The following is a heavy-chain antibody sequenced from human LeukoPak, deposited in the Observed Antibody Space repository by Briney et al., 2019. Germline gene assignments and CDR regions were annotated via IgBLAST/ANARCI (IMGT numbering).Heavy chain of an antibody. D-gene: IGHD1-1*01. CDR2: FEPEEGEHGET. V-gene: IGHV1-24*01. J-gene: IGHJ3*02. CDR1: GYSLSDLS. Sequence: GASVKVSCRVSGYSLSDLSIHWVRHVGGKGLEWMGGFEPEEGEHGETIFAQNSEDRLTLTEDTAADTAYMELASLTSEDTAVYYCATDRLEIYSFHIWGQGTMVTVSS. CDR3: ATDRLEIYSFHI.